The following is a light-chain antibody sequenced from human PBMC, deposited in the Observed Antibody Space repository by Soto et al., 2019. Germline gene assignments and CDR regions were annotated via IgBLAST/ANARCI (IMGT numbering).Light chain of an antibody. CDR3: QQYGSSTQT. CDR1: QSVSNKY. Sequence: ELALAQSPGTRSLSPGERATLSCGASQSVSNKYLAWYQQKPGQAPRLVIYGASSRATGIPARFSGSGSGTDFTLTISRLEHGDFAVYYCQQYGSSTQTFGQGTKVDIK. J-gene: IGKJ1*01. CDR2: GAS. V-gene: IGKV3-20*01.